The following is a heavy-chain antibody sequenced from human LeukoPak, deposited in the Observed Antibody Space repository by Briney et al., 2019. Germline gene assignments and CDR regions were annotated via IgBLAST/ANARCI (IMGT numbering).Heavy chain of an antibody. CDR1: GFTFSSYS. CDR3: ERRPKGFDN. D-gene: IGHD6-25*01. J-gene: IGHJ4*02. Sequence: GGSLRLSCAASGFTFSSYSMNWVRQAPGKGLEWVSSISSSSSNIYYADSVKGRFTISRDNAKNSLYLHMNSLRAEDTAVYYYERRPKGFDNWGQGTMVTVSS. V-gene: IGHV3-21*01. CDR2: ISSSSSNI.